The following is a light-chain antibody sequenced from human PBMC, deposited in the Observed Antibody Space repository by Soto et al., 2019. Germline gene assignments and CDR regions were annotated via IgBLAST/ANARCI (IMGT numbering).Light chain of an antibody. J-gene: IGLJ2*01. CDR3: SSYGGNNRLV. CDR1: SSDVGGYNY. Sequence: QSVLTQPPSASGSPGQSVTISCTGTSSDVGGYNYVSWYQQHPGKAPKLMIYEVSKRPSGLPSRFSASKSGNTASLTVYGLQGEDEADYYCSSYGGNNRLVCGGGTKATVL. V-gene: IGLV2-8*01. CDR2: EVS.